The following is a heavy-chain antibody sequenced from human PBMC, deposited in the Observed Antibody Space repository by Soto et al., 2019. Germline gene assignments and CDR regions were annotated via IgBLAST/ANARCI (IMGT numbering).Heavy chain of an antibody. D-gene: IGHD6-13*01. Sequence: QAQLVQSGAEVKEPGASVKVSCMASGYPFTHYNMHWVRQAPGQRPEWMAWIHVENGNTKYSQKLEGRVTIIRDTFANTLYMELSRLRSEDTAIYYCARDGAARAEDLDCWGQGTLVTVSS. CDR1: GYPFTHYN. CDR3: ARDGAARAEDLDC. V-gene: IGHV1-3*01. CDR2: IHVENGNT. J-gene: IGHJ4*02.